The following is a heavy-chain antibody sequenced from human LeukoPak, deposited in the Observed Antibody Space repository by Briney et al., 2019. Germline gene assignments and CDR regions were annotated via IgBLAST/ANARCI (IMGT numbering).Heavy chain of an antibody. J-gene: IGHJ4*03. CDR1: GFTFSRYS. Sequence: PGGSLRLSCAASGFTFSRYSMNWVRQAPGKGLEWVAYISTNSKTIYSGDSVKGRFSISRDNDKNLLYLQMDSLRVGDTAVYHCATYFDSTGYFEEAYDTWGQGTLVTVSA. CDR2: ISTNSKTI. V-gene: IGHV3-48*01. CDR3: ATYFDSTGYFEEAYDT. D-gene: IGHD3-22*01.